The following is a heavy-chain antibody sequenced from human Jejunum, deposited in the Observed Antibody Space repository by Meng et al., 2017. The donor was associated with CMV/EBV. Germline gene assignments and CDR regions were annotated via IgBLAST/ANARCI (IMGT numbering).Heavy chain of an antibody. V-gene: IGHV5-51*03. J-gene: IGHJ4*02. Sequence: GAEVKQPGESLKISCKGSGYSFTNYWIGWVRQMPGKGLEWMGIIFPSDSDTRYSPSFQDQVTISADTSITTAYLQWSSLKASDTAMYYCARLGSSSSGDYRGQGTLVTVSS. D-gene: IGHD6-6*01. CDR3: ARLGSSSSGDY. CDR2: IFPSDSDT. CDR1: GYSFTNYW.